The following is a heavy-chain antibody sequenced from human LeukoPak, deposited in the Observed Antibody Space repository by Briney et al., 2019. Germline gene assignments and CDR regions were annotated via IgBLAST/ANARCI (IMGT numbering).Heavy chain of an antibody. CDR3: AREPGGYSSGALYWFDP. CDR1: GGSISNTLYY. D-gene: IGHD6-19*01. J-gene: IGHJ5*02. V-gene: IGHV4-39*02. CDR2: IYYSRST. Sequence: SETLSLTCTVSGGSISNTLYYWAWIRQPPGKGLESIGSIYYSRSTYYSPSLKSRVTISVDTSKNQFSLKLSSVTAADTAVYYCAREPGGYSSGALYWFDPWGQGTLVTVSS.